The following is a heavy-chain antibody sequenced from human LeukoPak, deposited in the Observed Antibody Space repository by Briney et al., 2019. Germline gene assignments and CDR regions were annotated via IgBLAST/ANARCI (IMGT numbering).Heavy chain of an antibody. CDR1: GFTFSSYS. Sequence: GGSLRLSCAASGFTFSSYSMNWVRQAPGKGLEWVGYISPTGSTMFYAGSVKGRFTISRDNADNSLYLQMKSLRVEDTAMYYCVRGGWRLIETGGDSWGQGTLVTVSS. D-gene: IGHD2-15*01. V-gene: IGHV3-48*04. CDR2: ISPTGSTM. J-gene: IGHJ4*02. CDR3: VRGGWRLIETGGDS.